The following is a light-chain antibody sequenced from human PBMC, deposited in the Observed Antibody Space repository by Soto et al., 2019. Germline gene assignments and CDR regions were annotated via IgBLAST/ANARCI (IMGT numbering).Light chain of an antibody. Sequence: QSVLTQPPSVSGAPGQRVTISCTESSSNIGAGYDVHWYQQLPGTAPKLLIYGNSNRPSGVPDRFSGSKSGTSASLAITGLQAEDEADYSCQSYDSSLTSWVFGGGTQLTVL. CDR2: GNS. CDR3: QSYDSSLTSWV. J-gene: IGLJ3*02. CDR1: SSNIGAGYD. V-gene: IGLV1-40*01.